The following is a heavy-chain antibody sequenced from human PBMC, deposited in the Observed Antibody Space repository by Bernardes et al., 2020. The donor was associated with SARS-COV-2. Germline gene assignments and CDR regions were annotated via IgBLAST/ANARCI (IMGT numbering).Heavy chain of an antibody. CDR1: GFTFSSYA. J-gene: IGHJ6*02. Sequence: GGSLRLCCAASGFTFSSYAMHWVRQAPGKGLEWVAVISYDGSNKYYADSVKGRFTISRDNSKNTLYLQMNSLRAEDTAVYYCARTLVLGYYGMDVWGQGTTVTVSS. D-gene: IGHD6-13*01. CDR3: ARTLVLGYYGMDV. V-gene: IGHV3-30-3*01. CDR2: ISYDGSNK.